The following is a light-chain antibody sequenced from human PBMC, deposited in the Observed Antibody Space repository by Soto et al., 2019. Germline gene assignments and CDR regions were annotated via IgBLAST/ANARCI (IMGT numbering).Light chain of an antibody. V-gene: IGKV3-15*01. CDR1: QSVTSN. Sequence: EIVMTQSPATLSVSPGERVTLHCRASQSVTSNLAWYQHKPGQSPRLLIYRASARATGVPDRFSGSGSGTEFTLTISSLQSEDFAVYYCQQYGSSLFTFGPGTKVDFK. CDR3: QQYGSSLFT. CDR2: RAS. J-gene: IGKJ3*01.